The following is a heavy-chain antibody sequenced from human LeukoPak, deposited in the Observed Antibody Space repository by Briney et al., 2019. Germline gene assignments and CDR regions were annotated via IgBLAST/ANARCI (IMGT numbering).Heavy chain of an antibody. V-gene: IGHV3-30*03. CDR1: GFTFSSYG. D-gene: IGHD5-12*01. CDR2: ISYDGSNK. J-gene: IGHJ4*02. CDR3: ARDSSGLWGYYFDY. Sequence: GGSLRLSCAAPGFTFSSYGMHWVRQAPGKGLEWVAVISYDGSNKYYADSVKGRFTISRDNAKNSLYLQMNSLRAEDTAVYYCARDSSGLWGYYFDYWGQGTLVTVSS.